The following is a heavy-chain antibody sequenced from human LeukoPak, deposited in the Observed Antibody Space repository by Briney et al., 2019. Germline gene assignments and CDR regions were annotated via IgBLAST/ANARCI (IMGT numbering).Heavy chain of an antibody. CDR3: AKDPDSSGYQSYFDY. J-gene: IGHJ4*02. CDR1: GFTFSSYA. CDR2: ISGSGGST. V-gene: IGHV3-23*01. Sequence: PGGSLRLSCAASGFTFSSYAMSWVRQAPGKGLEWVSAISGSGGSTYYADSVKGRFTISRDNSKNTLYLQMNSLRAEDTAVYYCAKDPDSSGYQSYFDYWGQGTLVTVSS. D-gene: IGHD3-22*01.